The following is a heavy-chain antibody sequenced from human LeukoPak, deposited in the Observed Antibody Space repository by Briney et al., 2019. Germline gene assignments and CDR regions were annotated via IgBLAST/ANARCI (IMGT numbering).Heavy chain of an antibody. V-gene: IGHV3-21*01. J-gene: IGHJ3*02. Sequence: GGSLRLSCAASGFTFSSYGMSWVRQAPGKVLEWVSSISSSSTYIFYADSVKGRFTISRDDAKNSLYLQMNSLRAEDTAVYSCARVRVGATYGGAFDTWGQGTMVTVSS. CDR2: ISSSSTYI. CDR1: GFTFSSYG. CDR3: ARVRVGATYGGAFDT. D-gene: IGHD1-26*01.